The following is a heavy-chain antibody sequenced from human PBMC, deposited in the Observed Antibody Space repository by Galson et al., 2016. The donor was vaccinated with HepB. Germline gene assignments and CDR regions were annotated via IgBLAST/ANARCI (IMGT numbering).Heavy chain of an antibody. V-gene: IGHV1-69*10. Sequence: SVKVSCKVSGGIFNNFVIGWVRQVPGQGLEWMGGISPIVGVGNYERRFQGRLTISADESSTTAYMELSRLRSDDTAVYYCARDKEITFGGVIADWGQGTLVTVSS. CDR3: ARDKEITFGGVIAD. CDR1: GGIFNNFV. CDR2: ISPIVGVG. J-gene: IGHJ4*02. D-gene: IGHD3-16*02.